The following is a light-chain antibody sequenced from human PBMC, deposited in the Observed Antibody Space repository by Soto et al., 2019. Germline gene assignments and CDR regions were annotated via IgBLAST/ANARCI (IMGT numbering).Light chain of an antibody. CDR2: GAS. V-gene: IGKV3-15*01. Sequence: EIVLTQSPGTLSLSPGERATLSCRASQSVSSNLARYQQKPGQAPRLLIYGASTRATGIPARFSGSGSGTEFTLTISSLQSEDFAVYYCQQYNKWPLTFGQGTKVEIK. J-gene: IGKJ1*01. CDR1: QSVSSN. CDR3: QQYNKWPLT.